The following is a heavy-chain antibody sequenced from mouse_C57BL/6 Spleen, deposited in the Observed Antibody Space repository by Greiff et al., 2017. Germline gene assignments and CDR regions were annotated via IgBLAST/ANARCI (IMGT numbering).Heavy chain of an antibody. V-gene: IGHV1-64*01. CDR3: ARSGGPFYYDYDGAWFAY. J-gene: IGHJ3*01. CDR1: GYTFTSYW. CDR2: IHPTSGST. D-gene: IGHD2-4*01. Sequence: LQQPGASVKLSCKASGYTFTSYWMHWVKQRPGQGLEWIGMIHPTSGSTNYNEKFKSKATLTVDKSSSTAYLQLSSLTSEDSAVYYCARSGGPFYYDYDGAWFAYWGQGTLVTVSA.